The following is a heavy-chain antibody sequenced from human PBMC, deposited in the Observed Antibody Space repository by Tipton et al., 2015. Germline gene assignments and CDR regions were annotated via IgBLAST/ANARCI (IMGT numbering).Heavy chain of an antibody. V-gene: IGHV1-69*01. CDR1: GGTFNTYA. CDR2: HIPIFGTT. D-gene: IGHD3-22*01. CDR3: ARHYYGSSGFLDF. J-gene: IGHJ4*02. Sequence: QSGPEVKKPGSSVKVSCKASGGTFNTYAISWVRQAPGQGLEWMGRHIPIFGTTNYAQNFQGRVTITADESTSTAYMELNSLRSEDTAVYYCARHYYGSSGFLDFWGQGTRVTVTS.